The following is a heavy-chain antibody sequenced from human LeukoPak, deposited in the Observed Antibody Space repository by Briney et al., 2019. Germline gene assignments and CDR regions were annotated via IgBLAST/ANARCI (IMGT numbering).Heavy chain of an antibody. D-gene: IGHD1-1*01. CDR3: ARSIELDPWGAFDN. CDR1: GFTFSSYA. J-gene: IGHJ3*02. CDR2: ISFDGSNK. Sequence: PGRSLRLSCAASGFTFSSYAMHWVRQAPGKGLEWVAVISFDGSNKYYADSVKGRFTISRDNSENSLYLQLNSLRAEDTAVYYCARSIELDPWGAFDNWGQGTMVTVSS. V-gene: IGHV3-30-3*01.